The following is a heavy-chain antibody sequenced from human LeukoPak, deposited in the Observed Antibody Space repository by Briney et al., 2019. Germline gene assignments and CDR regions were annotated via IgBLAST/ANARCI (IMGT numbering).Heavy chain of an antibody. J-gene: IGHJ6*03. CDR3: ARGEVKTVYYNYYMDV. CDR1: GGSISSYY. V-gene: IGHV4-59*01. D-gene: IGHD2-21*02. Sequence: SETLSLTCSVSGGSISSYYWSWIRQPPGKGLEWIGYIYYSGSTNKNPSLKSRVTMSVDTSKNQFSLKLNSVTPADTAVYYCARGEVKTVYYNYYMDVWGKGTTVTISS. CDR2: IYYSGST.